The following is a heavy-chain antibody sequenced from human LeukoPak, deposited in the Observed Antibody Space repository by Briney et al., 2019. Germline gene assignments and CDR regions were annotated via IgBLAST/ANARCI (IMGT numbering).Heavy chain of an antibody. D-gene: IGHD5-12*01. V-gene: IGHV4-34*01. Sequence: SETLSLTCAVYGGSFSGYYWSWIRQPPGKGLEWIGSISYSGSTYYNPSLKSRVTISVDTSTNQFSLKLTSVTAADTAVYYCARPKSGYDQAFDYWGQGTLVTVSS. CDR3: ARPKSGYDQAFDY. CDR1: GGSFSGYY. J-gene: IGHJ4*02. CDR2: ISYSGST.